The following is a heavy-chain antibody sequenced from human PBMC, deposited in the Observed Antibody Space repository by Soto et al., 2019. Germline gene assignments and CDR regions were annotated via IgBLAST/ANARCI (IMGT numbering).Heavy chain of an antibody. V-gene: IGHV6-1*01. CDR3: ARGSYYRGGV. Sequence: QVQLQQSGPGLVQPSQTLSLTCAISGDSVSSTSAAWSWIRQSPSRGLEWLGRTYYRSKWYSDYAFSVKSRITINPDKSKNQFSLQLNSVTPEDTAVYYCARGSYYRGGVWGHVTLVTVSS. CDR2: TYYRSKWYS. CDR1: GDSVSSTSAA. D-gene: IGHD3-10*01. J-gene: IGHJ4*01.